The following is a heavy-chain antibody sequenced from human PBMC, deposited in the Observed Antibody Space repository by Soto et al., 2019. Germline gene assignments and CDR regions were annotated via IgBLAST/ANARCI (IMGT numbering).Heavy chain of an antibody. J-gene: IGHJ4*02. CDR1: GYTFPNYV. Sequence: QVQLVQSGAEVKKPGASVTVSCKASGYTFPNYVINWVRQATGQGLEWMGWMNPKSGNTGYAKKFQGRVTMTRNTSIGTAYMDLRSLRSDDTAGDYCARVMSGGHSDYWGQGTLVTVSS. CDR2: MNPKSGNT. D-gene: IGHD2-15*01. CDR3: ARVMSGGHSDY. V-gene: IGHV1-8*01.